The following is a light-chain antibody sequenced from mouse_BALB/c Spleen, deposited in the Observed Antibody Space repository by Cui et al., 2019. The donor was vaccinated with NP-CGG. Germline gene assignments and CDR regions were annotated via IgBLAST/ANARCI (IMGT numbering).Light chain of an antibody. CDR1: TGAVTTSNY. J-gene: IGLJ1*01. V-gene: IGLV1*01. CDR3: ALWYSNHWV. CDR2: GTN. Sequence: FVTQESALTTSPGETVTLTCHSSTGAVTTSNYANWVQEKPDHLFTGLIGGTNNRIPGVPARFSGSLIGDKAALTITGAQTEDEAIYFCALWYSNHWVFGGGTKLTVL.